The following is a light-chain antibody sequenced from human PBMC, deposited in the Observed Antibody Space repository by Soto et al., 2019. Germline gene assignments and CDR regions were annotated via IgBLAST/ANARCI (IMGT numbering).Light chain of an antibody. CDR1: SSDVGGYNY. Sequence: QSALTQPASVSGSPGQSISISCSGTSSDVGGYNYVSWYQQHPDKAPKLMIYEVSNRPSGVSNRFSGSKSGNTASLTISGLQAEDEADYHCSSYTSGSTYVFGTGTKLTVL. J-gene: IGLJ1*01. CDR2: EVS. V-gene: IGLV2-14*01. CDR3: SSYTSGSTYV.